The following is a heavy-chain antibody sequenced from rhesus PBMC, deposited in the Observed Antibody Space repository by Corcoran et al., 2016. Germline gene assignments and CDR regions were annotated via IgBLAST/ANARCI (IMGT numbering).Heavy chain of an antibody. CDR3: AKEDGSSFFDY. J-gene: IGHJ4*01. CDR2: IDPSDAYT. CDR1: GYSFTSYW. D-gene: IGHD4-29*01. Sequence: EVQLVPSGAEVKRPGESLKISCKTSGYSFTSYWISWVRQMLGKGLEWMGAIDPSDAYTRYSPSFQGQVTVAADKSISTAYLQWSSLKASDSATYYCAKEDGSSFFDYWGQGVLVTVSS. V-gene: IGHV5-2*01.